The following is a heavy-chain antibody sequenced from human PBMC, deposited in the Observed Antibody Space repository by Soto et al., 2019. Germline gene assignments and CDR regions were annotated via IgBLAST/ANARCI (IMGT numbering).Heavy chain of an antibody. V-gene: IGHV4-30-2*01. J-gene: IGHJ6*02. D-gene: IGHD4-17*01. CDR2: IYHSGST. CDR3: SRAHYGDYGYGMDV. CDR1: GGSISSGGYS. Sequence: QLQLQESGSGLVKPSQTLSLTCAVSGGSISSGGYSWSWIRQPPGKGLEWIGYIYHSGSTYYNPSLKSRATISGDRSKTQSPPKLSSVTAAATAVYYCSRAHYGDYGYGMDVWGQGTTVTASS.